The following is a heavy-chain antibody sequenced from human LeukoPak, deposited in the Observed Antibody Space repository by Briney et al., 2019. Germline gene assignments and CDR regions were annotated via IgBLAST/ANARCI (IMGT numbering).Heavy chain of an antibody. CDR1: GFTFSSYA. CDR2: ISHSGST. Sequence: GSLRLSCAASGFTFSSYAMTWIRQPPGKGLELIGEISHSGSTNYNPSLKSRVTISVDTSKNQFSLKLSSVTAADTAVYYCARGGMHSSGLDYWGQGTLVTVSS. J-gene: IGHJ4*02. D-gene: IGHD3-22*01. CDR3: ARGGMHSSGLDY. V-gene: IGHV4-34*01.